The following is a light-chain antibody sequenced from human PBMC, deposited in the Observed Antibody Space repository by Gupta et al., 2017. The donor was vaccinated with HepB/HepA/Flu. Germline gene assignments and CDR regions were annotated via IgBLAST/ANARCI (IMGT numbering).Light chain of an antibody. J-gene: IGLJ3*02. CDR1: AGAVTRAHY. CDR3: LLSYNGVRV. V-gene: IGLV7-46*01. CDR2: DTN. Sequence: QAVVTQEPSLTVSPGGPVTLTCGSSAGAVTRAHYPSWFQQKPGQAPRTLISDTNTRRSWTPARFSGSLLGDEAALTLSGAQPEDEAEYYCLLSYNGVRVFGGGTKLTVL.